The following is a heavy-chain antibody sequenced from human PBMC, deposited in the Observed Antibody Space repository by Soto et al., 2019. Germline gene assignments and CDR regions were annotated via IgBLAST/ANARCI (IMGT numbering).Heavy chain of an antibody. CDR1: GYTFTSYG. CDR3: ARDSRYSMLYYGMDV. J-gene: IGHJ6*02. V-gene: IGHV1-18*01. D-gene: IGHD6-13*01. CDR2: ISAYNGNT. Sequence: QVQLVQSGAEVKKPGASVKVSCKASGYTFTSYGISWVRQAPGQGLEWMGWISAYNGNTNYAQKLQGRVTMTTDTSTSTADMELRSLRSDDTAVYYCARDSRYSMLYYGMDVWGQGTTVTVSS.